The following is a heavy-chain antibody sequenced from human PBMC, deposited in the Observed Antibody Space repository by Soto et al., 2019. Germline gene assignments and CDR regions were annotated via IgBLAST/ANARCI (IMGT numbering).Heavy chain of an antibody. V-gene: IGHV3-11*06. D-gene: IGHD2-21*01. CDR2: ISGGSSYT. CDR1: GFSFGDSY. CDR3: AKTIVAASGYYFDH. J-gene: IGHJ4*02. Sequence: QVQLVESGEGLVKPGGSLRLACAASGFSFGDSYMSWVRQAPGKGLEWLSYISGGSSYTNYADSVKGRFTISRDNAKRSLYLEMNSLRADDTAVYYCAKTIVAASGYYFDHWGQGNLVTVSS.